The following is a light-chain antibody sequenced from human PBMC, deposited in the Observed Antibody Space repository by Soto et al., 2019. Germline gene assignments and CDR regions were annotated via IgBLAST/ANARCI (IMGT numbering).Light chain of an antibody. Sequence: QSALTQPASVSGSPGQSITISCTGTSSDVGSYNLVSWYQQHPGKAPKLMIYEGSKRPSGVSNRFSGSKSGNTASLTISGLQAEDEADYYCCSYARSSTSYVFGTGTKVTVL. V-gene: IGLV2-23*01. CDR1: SSDVGSYNL. CDR3: CSYARSSTSYV. CDR2: EGS. J-gene: IGLJ1*01.